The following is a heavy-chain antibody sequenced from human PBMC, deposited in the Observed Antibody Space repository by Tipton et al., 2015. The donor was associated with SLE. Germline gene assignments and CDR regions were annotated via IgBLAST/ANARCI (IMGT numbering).Heavy chain of an antibody. CDR3: ARQGGEWLFYYYGMDV. Sequence: LRLSCTASGGSISSYYWSWIRQPPGKGLEWIGYIYYSGSTNYNPSLKSRVTISVDTSKNQFSLKLSSVTAADTAVYYCARQGGEWLFYYYGMDVWGQGTTVTVSS. D-gene: IGHD3-3*01. V-gene: IGHV4-59*08. J-gene: IGHJ6*02. CDR2: IYYSGST. CDR1: GGSISSYY.